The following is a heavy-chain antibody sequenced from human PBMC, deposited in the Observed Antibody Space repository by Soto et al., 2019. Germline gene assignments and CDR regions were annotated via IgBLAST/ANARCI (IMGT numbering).Heavy chain of an antibody. CDR1: GGSISSYY. Sequence: PSETLSLTCSVSGGSISSYYWSWIRQPPGKGLEWIGYIYYSGSTNYDPPLKSRVTISVDTSKNQFSLKLSAVTAADTAVYYCASLMITFGGVITGMDVWGQGTTVTVSS. CDR2: IYYSGST. D-gene: IGHD3-16*02. J-gene: IGHJ6*02. V-gene: IGHV4-59*01. CDR3: ASLMITFGGVITGMDV.